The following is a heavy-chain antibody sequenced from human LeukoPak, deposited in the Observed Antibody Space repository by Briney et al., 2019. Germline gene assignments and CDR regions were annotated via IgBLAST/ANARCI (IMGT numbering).Heavy chain of an antibody. J-gene: IGHJ3*02. V-gene: IGHV3-48*01. CDR2: ISFSSSTI. CDR1: GLTFSTNS. Sequence: PGGSLRLSCAAAGLTFSTNSMNWVRQAPGKGLEWVSYISFSSSTIYYADSVKGRFTISRDNSKNTLYLQMNSLRAEDTAVYYCGKDEGDHLGGRSHYTARTYDVFDIWGQGTMVTVSS. D-gene: IGHD3-16*02. CDR3: GKDEGDHLGGRSHYTARTYDVFDI.